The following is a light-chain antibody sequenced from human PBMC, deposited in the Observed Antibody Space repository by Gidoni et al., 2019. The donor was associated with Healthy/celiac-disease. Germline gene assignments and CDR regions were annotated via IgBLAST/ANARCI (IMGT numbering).Light chain of an antibody. CDR2: DVS. Sequence: QSALTQPASVSGSPGQSITISCTGTSSDVGGYNYVSWYQQHPGKAPKFMIYDVSNRPSGVSNRFSGSKSGNTASLTISGLQAEDEADYYCSSYTSSSTLDWVFGGGTKLTVL. CDR1: SSDVGGYNY. V-gene: IGLV2-14*03. J-gene: IGLJ3*02. CDR3: SSYTSSSTLDWV.